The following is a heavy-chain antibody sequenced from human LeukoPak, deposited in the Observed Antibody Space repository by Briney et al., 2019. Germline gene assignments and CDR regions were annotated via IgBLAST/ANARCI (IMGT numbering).Heavy chain of an antibody. CDR1: GYTFTSYY. V-gene: IGHV1-46*01. J-gene: IGHJ5*02. Sequence: ASVNVSCKASGYTFTSYYIHWVRQAPGQGLEWMGIINPGGGSTSYAQKFQDRVTMTRDTSTSTVYMELSSLRSEDTAVYYCAKDLRWDHPGFDPWGQGTLVIVSS. CDR3: AKDLRWDHPGFDP. CDR2: INPGGGST. D-gene: IGHD4-23*01.